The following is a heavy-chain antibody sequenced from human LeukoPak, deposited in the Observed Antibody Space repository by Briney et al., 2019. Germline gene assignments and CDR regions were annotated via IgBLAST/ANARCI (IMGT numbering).Heavy chain of an antibody. V-gene: IGHV6-1*01. CDR3: AREGSYFDY. CDR1: GDRVSSNSAA. J-gene: IGHJ4*02. CDR2: TYYRSDWYS. Sequence: SQTLSLTCALSGDRVSSNSAAWNWLRQSPSRGLEWLGRTYYRSDWYSDYAVSVKSRITITPDTSKNQFSLQLNSVTPEDTAVYYCAREGSYFDYWGQGTLVTVSS.